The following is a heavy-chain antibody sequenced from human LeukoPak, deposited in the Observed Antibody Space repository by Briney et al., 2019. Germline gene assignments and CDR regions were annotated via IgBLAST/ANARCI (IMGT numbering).Heavy chain of an antibody. CDR3: AKGSGSGWYGWFAP. V-gene: IGHV3-23*01. J-gene: IGHJ5*02. Sequence: GESLRLSCAASGFSFSSYAMYWVRQPPGKGLEWVSTIDASGGATYYPDSVKGRFTISRDNSKSTFYLQMSSLRAEDTAVYFCAKGSGSGWYGWFAPWGQGTLVTVSS. CDR1: GFSFSSYA. CDR2: IDASGGAT. D-gene: IGHD6-19*01.